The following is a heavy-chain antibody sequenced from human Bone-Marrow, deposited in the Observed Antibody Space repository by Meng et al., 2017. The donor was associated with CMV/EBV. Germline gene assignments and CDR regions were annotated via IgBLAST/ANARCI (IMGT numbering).Heavy chain of an antibody. CDR1: GFTFSSYG. D-gene: IGHD3-3*01. V-gene: IGHV3-33*01. Sequence: GGSLRLSCAASGFTFSSYGMHWVRQAPGKGLEWVAVIWYDGSNKYYADSVKGRFTISRDNSKNTLYMQMNSLRAEDTAVYYCAGALNWSGNYVYYYYGLDVWGQGTTVTVSS. CDR2: IWYDGSNK. J-gene: IGHJ6*02. CDR3: AGALNWSGNYVYYYYGLDV.